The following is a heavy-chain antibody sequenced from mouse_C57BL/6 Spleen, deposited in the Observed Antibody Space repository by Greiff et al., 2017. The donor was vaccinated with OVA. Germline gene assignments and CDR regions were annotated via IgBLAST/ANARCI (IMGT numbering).Heavy chain of an antibody. CDR2: IWSGGST. CDR1: GFSLTSYG. V-gene: IGHV2-2*01. CDR3: ARKGDWDGLDY. J-gene: IGHJ2*01. Sequence: VMLVESGPGLVQPSQSLSITCTVSGFSLTSYGVHWVRQSPGKGLEWLGVIWSGGSTDYNAAFISRLSISKDNSKSQVFFKMNSLQADDTAIYYCARKGDWDGLDYWGQGTTLTVSS. D-gene: IGHD4-1*01.